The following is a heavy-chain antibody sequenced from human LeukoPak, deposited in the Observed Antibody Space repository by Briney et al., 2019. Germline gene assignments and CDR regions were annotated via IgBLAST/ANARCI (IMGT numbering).Heavy chain of an antibody. V-gene: IGHV4-59*01. CDR3: AMVSPTKSFLEMGA. J-gene: IGHJ5*02. D-gene: IGHD1-1*01. Sequence: PSETLSLTSIVAGGSLCCYLWSWLRPPPGQRLDWIGYISYSGSTNYNPSLKSRVTISVDTSKNQCSLKLSSVTAADTAIYYCAMVSPTKSFLEMGAWGQGTLVTVSS. CDR1: GGSLCCYL. CDR2: ISYSGST.